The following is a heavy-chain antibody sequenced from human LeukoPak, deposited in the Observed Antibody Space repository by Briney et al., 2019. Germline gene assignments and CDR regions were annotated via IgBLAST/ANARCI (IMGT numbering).Heavy chain of an antibody. V-gene: IGHV4-34*01. CDR3: ARFSRITWGDWGDAFDV. CDR2: SDDGGNT. Sequence: PSETLSLMCSVYGGSFSDYFWSWIRQSPAKGQERIGESDDGGNTNYNPSLMSRVIVAMEKSKKQFSLVMRSVAAADTAVYYCARFSRITWGDWGDAFDVWGQGATVIVSS. J-gene: IGHJ3*01. D-gene: IGHD2-21*02. CDR1: GGSFSDYF.